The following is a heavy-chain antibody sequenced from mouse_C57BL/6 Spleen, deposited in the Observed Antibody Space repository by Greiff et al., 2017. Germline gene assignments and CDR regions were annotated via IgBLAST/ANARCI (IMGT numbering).Heavy chain of an antibody. Sequence: EVKLQESGGGLVKPGGSLKLSCAASGFTFSDYGMHWVRQAPEKGLEWVAYISSGSSTISYADTVKGRFTISSDNAKNTLFLQMTSLRSEDTAMYYCARLSPCAIDYWGQGTSVTVSS. V-gene: IGHV5-17*01. CDR1: GFTFSDYG. CDR3: ARLSPCAIDY. J-gene: IGHJ4*01. CDR2: ISSGSSTI.